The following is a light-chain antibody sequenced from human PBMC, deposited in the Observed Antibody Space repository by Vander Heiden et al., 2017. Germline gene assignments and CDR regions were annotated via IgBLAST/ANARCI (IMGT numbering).Light chain of an antibody. CDR1: QSISNY. J-gene: IGKJ3*01. V-gene: IGKV1-39*01. Sequence: DIQMTQSPSSLSASVGDRVTITCRASQSISNYLNWYQQKPGKAPKLLIYAASSLQSGVPSRFSGSGSGTDFTLTISSLQPEDFATYYCQQSDSTPTFGPGTKVDI. CDR2: AAS. CDR3: QQSDSTPT.